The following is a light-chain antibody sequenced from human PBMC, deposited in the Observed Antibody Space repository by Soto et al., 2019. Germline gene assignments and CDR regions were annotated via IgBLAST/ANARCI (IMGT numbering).Light chain of an antibody. V-gene: IGLV2-14*03. J-gene: IGLJ2*01. Sequence: QSVLTQPASVSGSPGQSITISCTGTSSDVDGYNFVSWYQQHPGTAPKLIMYDVTSRPSGVSNRFSGSKSGNTASLTISGLQAEDEADYYCSSYASSSTLVFGGGTKLTVL. CDR1: SSDVDGYNF. CDR3: SSYASSSTLV. CDR2: DVT.